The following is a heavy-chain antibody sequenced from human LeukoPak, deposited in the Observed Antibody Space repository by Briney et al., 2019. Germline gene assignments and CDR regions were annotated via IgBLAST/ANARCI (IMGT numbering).Heavy chain of an antibody. CDR1: GGSISSSSYY. D-gene: IGHD2-2*02. V-gene: IGHV4-39*02. CDR2: IYYSGST. J-gene: IGHJ5*02. Sequence: SETLSLTCTVSGGSISSSSYYWGWIRQPPGKGLEWIGSIYYSGSTYYNPSLKSRVTISVDTSKNQFSLKLSSVTAADTAVYYCARDIYCSSTSCYRWFDPWGQGTLVTVSS. CDR3: ARDIYCSSTSCYRWFDP.